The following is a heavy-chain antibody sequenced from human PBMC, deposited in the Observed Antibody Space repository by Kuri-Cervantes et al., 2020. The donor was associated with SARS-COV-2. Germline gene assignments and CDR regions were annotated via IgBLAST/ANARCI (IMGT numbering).Heavy chain of an antibody. J-gene: IGHJ6*02. CDR3: ARDREIAVAGLIGRYYYYGMDV. V-gene: IGHV4-31*01. CDR1: GGSISSGGYY. Sequence: SETLSLTCTVSGGSISSGGYYWSWIRQHPGKGLEWIGYIYYSGSTYYNPSLKSQVTISVDTSKNQFSLKLSSVTAADTAVYYCARDREIAVAGLIGRYYYYGMDVWGQGTTVTVSS. D-gene: IGHD6-19*01. CDR2: IYYSGST.